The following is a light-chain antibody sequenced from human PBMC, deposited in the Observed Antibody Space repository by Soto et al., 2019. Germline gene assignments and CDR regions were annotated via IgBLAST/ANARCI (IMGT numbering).Light chain of an antibody. CDR3: QLYHESPRT. CDR2: GAS. CDR1: QSVTNIY. Sequence: IVLTQSPGTLSLSPGERATLSCRASQSVTNIYLAWYQQKPGQAPRLLIYGASTRATGIPDRFSGSGSGTDFTLTISRLEPEDFAVYYCQLYHESPRTFGQGTKVEV. V-gene: IGKV3-20*01. J-gene: IGKJ1*01.